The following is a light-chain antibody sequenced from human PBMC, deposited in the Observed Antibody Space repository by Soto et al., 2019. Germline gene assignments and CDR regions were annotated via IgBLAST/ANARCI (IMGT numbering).Light chain of an antibody. CDR2: AVT. J-gene: IGLJ2*01. CDR3: TSYGGRDDTI. V-gene: IGLV2-8*01. Sequence: QSALTQPPSASGSPGQSVTISCTGTSSDVGAYDRVSWYQQHPGKPPKLIIYAVTDRTSGVPDRFSGSKSGNTASLTVSGLQAEDEADYYCTSYGGRDDTILGGGTQLTVL. CDR1: SSDVGAYDR.